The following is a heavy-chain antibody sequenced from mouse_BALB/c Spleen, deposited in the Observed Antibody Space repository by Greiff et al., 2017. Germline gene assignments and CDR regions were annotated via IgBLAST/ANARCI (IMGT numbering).Heavy chain of an antibody. Sequence: VQLQQSGPGLVAPSQSLSITCTVSGFSLTSYGVHWVRQPPGKGLEWLGVIWAGGSTNYNSALMSRLSISKDNSKSQVFLKMNSLQTDDTAMYYCARGAYGSRGYYAMDYWGQGTSVTVSS. CDR3: ARGAYGSRGYYAMDY. D-gene: IGHD1-1*01. J-gene: IGHJ4*01. V-gene: IGHV2-9*02. CDR2: IWAGGST. CDR1: GFSLTSYG.